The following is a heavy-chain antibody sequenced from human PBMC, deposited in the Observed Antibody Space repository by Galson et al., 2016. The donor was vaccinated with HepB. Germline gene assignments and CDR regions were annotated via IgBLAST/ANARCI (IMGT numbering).Heavy chain of an antibody. CDR3: TKDMEKQQLVSLNFDY. D-gene: IGHD6-6*01. J-gene: IGHJ4*02. V-gene: IGHV3-30*18. Sequence: SLRLSCAASGFSFSNYGVHWVRQAPGKGLEWVAVISYDGGHKNYADSVKGRFTISRDNWKNTLYLQMNSLRAEDTAVYFCTKDMEKQQLVSLNFDYWGQGTSVTGSA. CDR1: GFSFSNYG. CDR2: ISYDGGHK.